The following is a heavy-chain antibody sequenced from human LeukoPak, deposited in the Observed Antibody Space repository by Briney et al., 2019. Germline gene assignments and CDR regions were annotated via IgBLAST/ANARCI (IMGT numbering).Heavy chain of an antibody. CDR1: GYSFTSYW. CDR3: ARHVTTASAARGFDI. J-gene: IGHJ3*02. CDR2: IYPRDSDT. D-gene: IGHD1-14*01. Sequence: KHGESLKISCKGSGYSFTSYWVAWVRQMPGKGLEWMGIIYPRDSDTRYSPSFQGQVTISADKSINTAYLQWSGLKASDTAVYYCARHVTTASAARGFDIWGQGTMVTVSS. V-gene: IGHV5-51*01.